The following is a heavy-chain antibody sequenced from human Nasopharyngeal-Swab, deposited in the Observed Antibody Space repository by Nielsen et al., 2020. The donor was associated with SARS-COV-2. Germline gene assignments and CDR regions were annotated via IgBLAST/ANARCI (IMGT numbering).Heavy chain of an antibody. D-gene: IGHD3-16*01. Sequence: SETLSLTCAVSGGSISSSNWWTWVRQPPGKGLEWIGEIYHSGSTNYNPSLKSRVTISVDKSKNQLSLKLNSVTAADTAVYYCARGEGGPTSYYYYGLDVWGQGTTVTVSS. CDR1: GGSISSSNW. V-gene: IGHV4-4*02. CDR3: ARGEGGPTSYYYYGLDV. J-gene: IGHJ6*02. CDR2: IYHSGST.